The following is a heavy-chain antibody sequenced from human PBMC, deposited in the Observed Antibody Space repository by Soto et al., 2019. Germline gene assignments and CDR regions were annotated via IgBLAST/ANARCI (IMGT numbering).Heavy chain of an antibody. CDR3: ARKRFNGRYFDY. CDR2: IDWDDDK. D-gene: IGHD1-26*01. J-gene: IGHJ4*02. CDR1: GFSLGTSGMC. V-gene: IGHV2-70*11. Sequence: GSGPTLVNPTQPLTLTCTFSGFSLGTSGMCVTWIRQPPGKALEWLARIDWDDDKYYSTSLKTRLTISKDTSKNQVVLTMSNMDPVDTATYYCARKRFNGRYFDYWGQGTLVTVSS.